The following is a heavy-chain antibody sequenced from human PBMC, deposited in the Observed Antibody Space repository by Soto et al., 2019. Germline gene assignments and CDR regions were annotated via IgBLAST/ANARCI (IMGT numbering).Heavy chain of an antibody. Sequence: ASVKVSCKASGGTFSSYTISWVRQAPGQGLEWMGRINPNRGGTNYAQKFQGWVTMTRDTSISTAYMELSRLRSDDTAVYYCARTYYDFWSGYLGAPYYYYGMDVWGQGTTVTVSS. D-gene: IGHD3-3*01. CDR3: ARTYYDFWSGYLGAPYYYYGMDV. J-gene: IGHJ6*02. CDR2: INPNRGGT. CDR1: GGTFSSYT. V-gene: IGHV1-2*04.